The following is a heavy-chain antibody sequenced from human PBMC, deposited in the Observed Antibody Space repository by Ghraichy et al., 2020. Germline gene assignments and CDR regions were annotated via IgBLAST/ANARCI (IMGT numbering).Heavy chain of an antibody. CDR3: ARHHEGSGSFDP. CDR2: ISGSGTNT. Sequence: GGPLRLSCAASGFSFSTYAMSWIRQAPGKGPEWVAAISGSGTNTYYPDSLWGRFTISRDNSKNTVYLQMSSLRAEDTAAYYCARHHEGSGSFDPWGQGTLVTVSS. V-gene: IGHV3-23*01. J-gene: IGHJ5*02. D-gene: IGHD2-15*01. CDR1: GFSFSTYA.